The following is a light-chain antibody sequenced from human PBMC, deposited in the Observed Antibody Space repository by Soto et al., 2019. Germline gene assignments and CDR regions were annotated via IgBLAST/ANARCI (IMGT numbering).Light chain of an antibody. CDR2: NNN. CDR1: SSNIGHNI. V-gene: IGLV1-44*01. CDR3: ASWDDSLNGVQ. J-gene: IGLJ2*01. Sequence: QSVLTQPPSASGTPGQSVSISCSGTSSNIGHNIVHWYQQLPGTAPRLLIYNNNQRPSGVPDRFSGSKSGTSASLAISGLQSDDEADYYCASWDDSLNGVQFGGGTKLTVL.